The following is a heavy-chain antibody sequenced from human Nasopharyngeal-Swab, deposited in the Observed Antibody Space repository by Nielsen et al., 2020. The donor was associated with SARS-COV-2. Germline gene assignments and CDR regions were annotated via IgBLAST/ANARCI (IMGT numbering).Heavy chain of an antibody. CDR2: INPSGCST. J-gene: IGHJ4*02. Sequence: ASVKVSCKASGYTFTSYYMHWVRQAPGQGLEWMAIINPSGCSTSYAQKFQGRVTMTRDTSTSTVYMELRSLRSEDTAVYYCARDTSRWNYDSSGYTDYWGQGTLVTVSS. D-gene: IGHD3-22*01. CDR3: ARDTSRWNYDSSGYTDY. CDR1: GYTFTSYY. V-gene: IGHV1-46*01.